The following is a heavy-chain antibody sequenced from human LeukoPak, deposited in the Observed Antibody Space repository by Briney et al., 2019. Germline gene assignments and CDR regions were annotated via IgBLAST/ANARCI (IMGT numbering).Heavy chain of an antibody. D-gene: IGHD4-23*01. CDR1: GYTFTSYD. V-gene: IGHV1-8*01. Sequence: PSASVKVSCKASGYTFTSYDINWVRQATGQGLEWMGRMNPNSGNTGYAQKFQGRVTMTRNTSISTAYMELSSLRSEDTAVYYCARGLSAVDSYYYYMDVWGKGTTVTVSS. CDR2: MNPNSGNT. J-gene: IGHJ6*03. CDR3: ARGLSAVDSYYYYMDV.